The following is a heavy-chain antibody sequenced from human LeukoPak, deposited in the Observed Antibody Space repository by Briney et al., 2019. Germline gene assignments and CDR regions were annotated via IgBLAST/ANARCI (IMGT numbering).Heavy chain of an antibody. CDR1: GGTFISYA. CDR2: IIPIFGTA. Sequence: SVKVSCKASGGTFISYAISWVRQAPGQGLEWMGGIIPIFGTANYAQKFQGRVTITADESTSTAYMELSSLRSEDTAVYYCARDLGYYDSSGYLGYWGQGTLVTVSS. D-gene: IGHD3-22*01. J-gene: IGHJ4*02. CDR3: ARDLGYYDSSGYLGY. V-gene: IGHV1-69*13.